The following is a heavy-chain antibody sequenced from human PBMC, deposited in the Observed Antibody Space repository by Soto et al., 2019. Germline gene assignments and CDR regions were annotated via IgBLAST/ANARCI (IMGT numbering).Heavy chain of an antibody. CDR2: FHKRGSK. V-gene: IGHV4-39*01. Sequence: PSGTLSLTCTASGGSFSVSNDPWGGIGQSPGKGLEWFGRFHKRGSKHYNPPFKSRAPIFLDPSKTQFPLKVNSVLAEETAVNNCAHILSGSQFNYWGQGTPVTVS. CDR3: AHILSGSQFNY. J-gene: IGHJ4*02. CDR1: GGSFSVSNDP. D-gene: IGHD3-9*01.